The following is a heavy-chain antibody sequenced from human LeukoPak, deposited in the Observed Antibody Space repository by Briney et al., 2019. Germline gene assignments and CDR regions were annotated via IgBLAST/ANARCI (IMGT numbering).Heavy chain of an antibody. D-gene: IGHD3-9*01. CDR2: INPSGGST. Sequence: ASVKVSCKASGYTFTSYYMHWVRQAPGQGLEWMGIINPSGGSTSYAQKFQGRVTVTRDTSTSTAYMELRSLRSDDTAVYYCARDYDILTGFTVGWFDPWGQGTLVTVSS. CDR1: GYTFTSYY. J-gene: IGHJ5*02. V-gene: IGHV1-46*01. CDR3: ARDYDILTGFTVGWFDP.